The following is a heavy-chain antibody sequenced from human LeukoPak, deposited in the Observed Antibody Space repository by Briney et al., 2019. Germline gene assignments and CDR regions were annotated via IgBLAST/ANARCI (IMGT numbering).Heavy chain of an antibody. CDR2: ISGSGAGT. Sequence: GGSLRLSCAASGFSFSVHAMSWVRQAPGKGLEWVSGISGSGAGTYYADSVKGRFTISRDNSKNTLYLQMNSLRADDTAVYYCAKMVREFYTISYYFDYWGQGTLVTVSS. V-gene: IGHV3-23*01. D-gene: IGHD2-8*01. CDR1: GFSFSVHA. CDR3: AKMVREFYTISYYFDY. J-gene: IGHJ4*02.